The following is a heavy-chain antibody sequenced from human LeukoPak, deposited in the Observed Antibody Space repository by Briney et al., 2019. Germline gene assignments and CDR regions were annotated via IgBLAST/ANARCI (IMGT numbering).Heavy chain of an antibody. Sequence: SGPTLVNPTPTLTLTCTFSGFSLSTSGAGVGWIRQPPGKALEWLALIYWNDDKRYSPSLKSRLTITRDTSKSQVVLTMTNMDPVDTATYYCAHRRVTIFGRVNWFDPWGQGTLVTVSS. CDR2: IYWNDDK. J-gene: IGHJ5*02. CDR1: GFSLSTSGAG. D-gene: IGHD3-3*01. CDR3: AHRRVTIFGRVNWFDP. V-gene: IGHV2-5*01.